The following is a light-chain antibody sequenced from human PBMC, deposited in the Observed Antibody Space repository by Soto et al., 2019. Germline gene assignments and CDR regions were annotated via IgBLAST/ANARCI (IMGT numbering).Light chain of an antibody. Sequence: EIVRTQSPANLSVSPGERATLSCRASQSISTELAWYQQKPGQPPRLLIYSASTRATGVPARFTGSGSGSEFTLTISGLQSEDFAVYYCQQGHNWPLTFGRGTRLEI. CDR2: SAS. CDR3: QQGHNWPLT. J-gene: IGKJ2*01. CDR1: QSISTE. V-gene: IGKV3-15*01.